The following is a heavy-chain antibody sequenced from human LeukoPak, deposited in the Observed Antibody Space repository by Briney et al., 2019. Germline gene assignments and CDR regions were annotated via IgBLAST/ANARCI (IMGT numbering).Heavy chain of an antibody. CDR1: GFTFSHFW. J-gene: IGHJ4*02. Sequence: GGSLRLSCAASGFTFSHFWMSWVRQAPGKGLEWVAYIKKTGSETYYVDSVKGRFTISRDNSKNTLYLQMNSLRAEDTAVYYCARFAVPITGTTSAPDYWGQGTLVTVSS. CDR3: ARFAVPITGTTSAPDY. V-gene: IGHV3-7*01. CDR2: IKKTGSET. D-gene: IGHD1-7*01.